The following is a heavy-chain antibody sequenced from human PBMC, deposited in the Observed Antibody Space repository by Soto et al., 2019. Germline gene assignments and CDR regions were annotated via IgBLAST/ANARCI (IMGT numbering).Heavy chain of an antibody. CDR2: IIPIFGTA. J-gene: IGHJ4*02. CDR3: ARPADIVVVVAASLVASGFDY. CDR1: GGTFSSYA. V-gene: IGHV1-69*12. D-gene: IGHD2-15*01. Sequence: QVQLVQSGAEVKKPGSSVKVSCKASGGTFSSYAISWVRQAPGQGLEWMGGIIPIFGTANYAQKFQGRVTMTADESTSTAYMELSSLRSEDTAVYYCARPADIVVVVAASLVASGFDYWGQGTLVTVSS.